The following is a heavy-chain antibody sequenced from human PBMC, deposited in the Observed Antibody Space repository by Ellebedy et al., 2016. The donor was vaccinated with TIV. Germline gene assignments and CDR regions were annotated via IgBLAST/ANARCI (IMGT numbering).Heavy chain of an antibody. V-gene: IGHV3-23*01. Sequence: PGGSLRLSCAASGFTFSNYAMSWVRQAPGKGLDWVSTISASGFGTYYADSVKGWFTISRDNSKNTLYLQMNSLRAEDTAVYYCAKGRRIVYSTGGLDYWGQGTLFTLSS. CDR3: AKGRRIVYSTGGLDY. J-gene: IGHJ4*02. CDR2: ISASGFGT. D-gene: IGHD2-8*01. CDR1: GFTFSNYA.